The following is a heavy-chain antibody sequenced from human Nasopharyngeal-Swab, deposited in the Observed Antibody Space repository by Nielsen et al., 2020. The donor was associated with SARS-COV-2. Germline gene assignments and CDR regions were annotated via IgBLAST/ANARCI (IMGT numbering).Heavy chain of an antibody. Sequence: VQVSCKVSGYTLTELSMHWVRQAPGKGLEWMGGFDPEDGETIYAQKFQGRVTMTEDTSTDTAYMELSSLRSEDTAVYYCATGPAVVPAAIGPLFDYYYYYGMDVWGQGTTVTVSS. V-gene: IGHV1-24*01. D-gene: IGHD2-2*01. CDR2: FDPEDGET. CDR1: GYTLTELS. J-gene: IGHJ6*02. CDR3: ATGPAVVPAAIGPLFDYYYYYGMDV.